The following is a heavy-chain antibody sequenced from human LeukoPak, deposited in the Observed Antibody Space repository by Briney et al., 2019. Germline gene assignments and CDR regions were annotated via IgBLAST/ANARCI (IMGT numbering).Heavy chain of an antibody. CDR1: GFTFSSYA. CDR3: ARAAPNYSSSWYLPALLD. J-gene: IGHJ4*02. CDR2: ISSNGGST. Sequence: GGSLRLSCAASGFTFSSYAMSWVRQAPGKGLEYVSAISSNGGSTYYANSVKGRFTISRDNSKNTLYLQMGSLRAEDMAVYYCARAAPNYSSSWYLPALLDWGQGTLVTVSS. D-gene: IGHD6-13*01. V-gene: IGHV3-64*01.